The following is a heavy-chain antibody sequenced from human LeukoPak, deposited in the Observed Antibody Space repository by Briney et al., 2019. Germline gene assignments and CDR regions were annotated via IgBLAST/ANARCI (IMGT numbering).Heavy chain of an antibody. CDR3: ARGTENQLPFLDD. J-gene: IGHJ4*02. Sequence: GASVKVSCKASGRPFISYHLHWVRQAPGQGLEWMGIIHPSGGSTTYAQKFQGRVSLTRDTSTSTVYMDLSSLRSEDTAVYYCARGTENQLPFLDDWGQGTLVTVSS. CDR1: GRPFISYH. V-gene: IGHV1-46*01. CDR2: IHPSGGST. D-gene: IGHD2-2*01.